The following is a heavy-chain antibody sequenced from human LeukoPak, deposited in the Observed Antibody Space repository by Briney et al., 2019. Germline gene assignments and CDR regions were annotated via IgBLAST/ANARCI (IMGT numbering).Heavy chain of an antibody. CDR3: ASYVWGSYFGPKRFDY. D-gene: IGHD3-16*01. Sequence: SETLSLTCTVSGGSISSSSYYWGWIRQPPGKGLEWIGSIYYSGSTYYNPSLKSRVTISVDTFKNQFSLKLSSVTAADTAVYYCASYVWGSYFGPKRFDYWGQGTLVTVSS. J-gene: IGHJ4*02. V-gene: IGHV4-39*01. CDR2: IYYSGST. CDR1: GGSISSSSYY.